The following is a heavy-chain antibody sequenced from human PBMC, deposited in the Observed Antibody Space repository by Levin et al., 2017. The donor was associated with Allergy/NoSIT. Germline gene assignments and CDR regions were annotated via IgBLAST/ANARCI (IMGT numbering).Heavy chain of an antibody. CDR3: ARRGEGSGSYNWFDP. V-gene: IGHV5-51*01. CDR1: GYSFTSYW. D-gene: IGHD1-26*01. Sequence: GESLKISCKGSGYSFTSYWIGWVRQMPGKGLEWMGIIYPGDSDTRYSPSFQGQVTISADKSISTAYLQWSSLKASDTAMYYCARRGEGSGSYNWFDPWGQGTLVTVSS. CDR2: IYPGDSDT. J-gene: IGHJ5*02.